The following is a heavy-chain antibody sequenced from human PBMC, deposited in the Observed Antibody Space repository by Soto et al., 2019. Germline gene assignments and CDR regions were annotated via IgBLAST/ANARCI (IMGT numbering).Heavy chain of an antibody. V-gene: IGHV3-64D*06. Sequence: PGGSLRLSCSDSGFTFSSYAMHWVRQAPGKGLEYVSAISNNGANTYYADSVRGRFTISRDNSKNTLYLQMSSLRAEDTAVYYCVKNAPCSGGSCHRSPYYYHGMDVWGQGTTVTVSS. CDR2: ISNNGANT. J-gene: IGHJ6*02. CDR1: GFTFSSYA. D-gene: IGHD2-15*01. CDR3: VKNAPCSGGSCHRSPYYYHGMDV.